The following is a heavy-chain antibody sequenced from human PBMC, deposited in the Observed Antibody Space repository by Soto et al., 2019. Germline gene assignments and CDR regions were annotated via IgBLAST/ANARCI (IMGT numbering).Heavy chain of an antibody. V-gene: IGHV1-24*01. CDR3: ASVGLDFWSGYYPRSFAY. CDR1: GYTLTELA. D-gene: IGHD3-3*01. J-gene: IGHJ4*02. CDR2: FDPEDGET. Sequence: ASVNVSCKFSGYTLTELAIHWVRQAPGKGLEWMGGFDPEDGETIYAQKFQGRVTMTEDTSTDTAYMELSSLRSEDTAVYYCASVGLDFWSGYYPRSFAYWGQGTLVTVSS.